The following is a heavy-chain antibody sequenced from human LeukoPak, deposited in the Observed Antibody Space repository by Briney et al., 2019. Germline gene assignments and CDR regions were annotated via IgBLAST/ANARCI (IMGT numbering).Heavy chain of an antibody. Sequence: HPGGSLRLSCVASGFTFSSYSLNWVRQAPGKGLEWVSYIGVSSSLVRYADSVKGRFTISRDNAKNSLYLQMDSLRAGDTAMYYCARDHWSPPSYWGQGTLVTVSS. J-gene: IGHJ4*02. D-gene: IGHD2-8*02. V-gene: IGHV3-48*01. CDR3: ARDHWSPPSY. CDR2: IGVSSSLV. CDR1: GFTFSSYS.